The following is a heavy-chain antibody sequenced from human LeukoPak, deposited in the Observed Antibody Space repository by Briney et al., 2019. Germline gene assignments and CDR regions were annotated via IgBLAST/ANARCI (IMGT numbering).Heavy chain of an antibody. CDR1: GFTFSSYA. J-gene: IGHJ4*02. CDR2: ISYDGSNK. V-gene: IGHV3-30-3*01. Sequence: PGGSLRLSCAASGFTFSSYAMHWVRQAPGKGLEWVAVISYDGSNKYYADSVKGRFTISRDNAKNSLYLQMNSLRAEDTAVYYCARDGSSSGWLASWGQGTLVTVSS. D-gene: IGHD6-19*01. CDR3: ARDGSSSGWLAS.